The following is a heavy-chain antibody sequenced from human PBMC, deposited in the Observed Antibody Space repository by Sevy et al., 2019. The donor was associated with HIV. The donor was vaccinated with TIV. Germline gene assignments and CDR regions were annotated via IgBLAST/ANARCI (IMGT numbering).Heavy chain of an antibody. D-gene: IGHD2-2*01. CDR1: GFTFSNYG. Sequence: GGSLRLSCAASGFTFSNYGMHWARQAPGKGLEWAAFIRYDGSNSYSADSVKGRFTISRDNSKNTLYLQINSLRAEDTAVYYCAKDYRIYCSRTSCLFDYWGQGTLVTVSS. V-gene: IGHV3-30*02. CDR2: IRYDGSNS. J-gene: IGHJ4*02. CDR3: AKDYRIYCSRTSCLFDY.